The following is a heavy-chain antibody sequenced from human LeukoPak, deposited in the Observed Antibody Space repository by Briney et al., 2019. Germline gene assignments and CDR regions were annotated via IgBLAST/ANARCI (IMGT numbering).Heavy chain of an antibody. V-gene: IGHV3-23*01. CDR3: AKDRSLLVVVTVDY. D-gene: IGHD3-22*01. Sequence: GGSLRLSCAASGFIFSGYPMDWVRQAPGKGLEWASHISSSSSPTYYADSVKGRFTISRDNSKNTLYLQMNNLRAEDTAVYYCAKDRSLLVVVTVDYWGQGTLVTVSS. J-gene: IGHJ4*02. CDR2: ISSSSSPT. CDR1: GFIFSGYP.